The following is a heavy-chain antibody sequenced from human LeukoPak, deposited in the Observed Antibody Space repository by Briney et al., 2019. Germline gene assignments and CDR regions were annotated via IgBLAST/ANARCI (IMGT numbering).Heavy chain of an antibody. CDR2: VHYSGST. CDR3: AREGAVLTDYQVFYFDS. CDR1: GGSISSGGYY. J-gene: IGHJ4*02. D-gene: IGHD3-9*01. Sequence: SETLSLTCTVSGGSISSGGYYWSWNRQPPGKGLEWIGYVHYSGSTDYNPSLKSRVTISLDTSKNQFSLKLTAVTAADAAVYYCAREGAVLTDYQVFYFDSWGQGTLVTVSS. V-gene: IGHV4-61*08.